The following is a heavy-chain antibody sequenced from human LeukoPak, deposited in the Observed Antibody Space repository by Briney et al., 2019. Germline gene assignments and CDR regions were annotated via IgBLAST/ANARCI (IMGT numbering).Heavy chain of an antibody. V-gene: IGHV3-7*01. CDR1: GFSFSSSW. CDR3: ARGLELHGYYFDY. D-gene: IGHD1-7*01. J-gene: IGHJ4*02. Sequence: GGSLRLSCAASGFSFSSSWMSWVRQAPGKGLEWVANIKRDGSEKYYVDSVKGRFTISRDNAKNSLYLQMNSLRAEDTALYCCARGLELHGYYFDYWGQGTLVTVSS. CDR2: IKRDGSEK.